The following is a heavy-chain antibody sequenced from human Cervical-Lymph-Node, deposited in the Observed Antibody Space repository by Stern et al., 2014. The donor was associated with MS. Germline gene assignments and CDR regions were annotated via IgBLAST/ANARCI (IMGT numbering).Heavy chain of an antibody. J-gene: IGHJ4*02. CDR2: ISSSSSYI. D-gene: IGHD3-10*01. CDR3: ARGIDTMVHYDY. CDR1: GFTFSSYS. Sequence: EVQLVESGGGLVKPGGSLRLSWAASGFTFSSYSMNWVRQAPGKGLEWVSSISSSSSYIYYADSVKGRFTISRDNAKNSLYLQMNSLRAEDTAVYYCARGIDTMVHYDYWGQGTLVTVSS. V-gene: IGHV3-21*01.